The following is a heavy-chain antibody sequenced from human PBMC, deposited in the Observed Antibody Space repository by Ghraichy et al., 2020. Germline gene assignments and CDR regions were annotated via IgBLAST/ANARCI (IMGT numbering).Heavy chain of an antibody. J-gene: IGHJ6*02. Sequence: SQTLSLTCTVSGGSIINYYWTWIRLPPGKGLEYIGFIHYSGSTNYNPSLKSRVTISVDTSKNQFSLKLSSVTAADTAVYYCARLTGYPIPKNSYHTMDVWGQGTTVTVSS. CDR1: GGSIINYY. D-gene: IGHD5-12*01. V-gene: IGHV4-59*08. CDR2: IHYSGST. CDR3: ARLTGYPIPKNSYHTMDV.